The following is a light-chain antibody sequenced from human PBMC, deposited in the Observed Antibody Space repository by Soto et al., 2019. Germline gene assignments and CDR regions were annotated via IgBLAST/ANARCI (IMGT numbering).Light chain of an antibody. V-gene: IGKV3-11*01. CDR3: QQRSNWPPLT. J-gene: IGKJ4*01. Sequence: EIVLTQSPATLSLSPGERATLSCRASQSVRSYLAWYQPKPGQAPRLLIYDASNKATGIPARFSGSGSGTDFTLPIDSLEPEDFAVYYCQQRSNWPPLTCGGGTKVEIK. CDR2: DAS. CDR1: QSVRSY.